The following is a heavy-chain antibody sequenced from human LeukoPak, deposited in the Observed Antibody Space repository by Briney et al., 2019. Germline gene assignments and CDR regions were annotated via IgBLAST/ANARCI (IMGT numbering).Heavy chain of an antibody. Sequence: SETLSLTCTVSGGSISSYYWNWIRQPPGKGLEWIGYIYNSGSTNYNPSLKSRVTISVDTSKNQFSLKLSSVTAADTAVYYCATEWFGELMYWGQGTLVTVSS. D-gene: IGHD3-10*01. CDR1: GGSISSYY. CDR3: ATEWFGELMY. CDR2: IYNSGST. V-gene: IGHV4-4*08. J-gene: IGHJ4*02.